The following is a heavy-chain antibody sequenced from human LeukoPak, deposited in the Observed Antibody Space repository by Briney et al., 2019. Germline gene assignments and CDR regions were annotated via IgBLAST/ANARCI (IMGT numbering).Heavy chain of an antibody. Sequence: GGSLRLSCAASGFTFDDYGMSWVRQAPGKGLEWVGRIKSKTDGGTTDYAAPVKGRFTISRDDSKNTLYLQMNSLKTEDTAVYYCTTALGHCSSTSCYGYYYYYYGMDVWGQGTTVTVSS. J-gene: IGHJ6*02. V-gene: IGHV3-15*01. CDR3: TTALGHCSSTSCYGYYYYYYGMDV. D-gene: IGHD2-2*01. CDR2: IKSKTDGGTT. CDR1: GFTFDDYG.